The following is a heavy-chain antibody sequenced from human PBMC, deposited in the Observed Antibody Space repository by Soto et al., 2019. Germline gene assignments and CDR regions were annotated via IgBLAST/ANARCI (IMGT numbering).Heavy chain of an antibody. Sequence: ASVKVSCKASGYTFTSYAMHWVRQAPGQRLEWMGWINAGNGNTKYAQKLQGRVTMTTDTSTSTAYMELRSLRSDDTAVYYCARDVGQWLGDFDYWGQGTLVTVSS. CDR1: GYTFTSYA. J-gene: IGHJ4*02. CDR3: ARDVGQWLGDFDY. V-gene: IGHV1-3*01. CDR2: INAGNGNT. D-gene: IGHD6-19*01.